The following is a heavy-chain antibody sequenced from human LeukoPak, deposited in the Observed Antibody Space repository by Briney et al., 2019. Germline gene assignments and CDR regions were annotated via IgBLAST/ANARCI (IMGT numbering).Heavy chain of an antibody. V-gene: IGHV1-2*02. CDR3: ARGPYSSGWYGVIYFDY. D-gene: IGHD6-19*01. CDR2: INPNSGGT. Sequence: GASVKVSCKASGYTFTGYYMHWVRQAPGQGLEWMGWINPNSGGTNYAQKFQSRVTMTRDTSISTAYMELSRLRSDDTAVYYCARGPYSSGWYGVIYFDYWGQGTLVTVSS. CDR1: GYTFTGYY. J-gene: IGHJ4*02.